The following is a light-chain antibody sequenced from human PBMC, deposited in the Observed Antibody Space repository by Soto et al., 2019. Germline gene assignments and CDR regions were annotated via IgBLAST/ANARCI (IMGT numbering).Light chain of an antibody. CDR3: QQRSNWPVT. J-gene: IGKJ5*01. CDR1: QSIGNS. Sequence: IVLTQSPSPLSLSPGERATLSCRASQSIGNSLGWYQQKPGQAPRLLIYDASIRATGIPARFSGSGSGTDFTLTISSLETEDFAIYYCQQRSNWPVTFGLGTRLEIK. V-gene: IGKV3-11*01. CDR2: DAS.